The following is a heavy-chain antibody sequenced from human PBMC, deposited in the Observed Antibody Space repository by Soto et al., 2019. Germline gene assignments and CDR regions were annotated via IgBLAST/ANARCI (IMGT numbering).Heavy chain of an antibody. CDR1: GGTFSSYD. CDR3: ARGRLGYDDSSGYYYGNDAFDI. CDR2: IIPIFGTP. J-gene: IGHJ3*02. D-gene: IGHD3-22*01. Sequence: QVQLVQSGAAVKKPGSSVQVSCKASGGTFSSYDISWVRKDPGHGIEWLGGIIPIFGTPNYAQKFQGRVTINAAKSTSTAYMSLSSLRSEDTAVYYCARGRLGYDDSSGYYYGNDAFDIWVHGGMVTVSS. V-gene: IGHV1-69*06.